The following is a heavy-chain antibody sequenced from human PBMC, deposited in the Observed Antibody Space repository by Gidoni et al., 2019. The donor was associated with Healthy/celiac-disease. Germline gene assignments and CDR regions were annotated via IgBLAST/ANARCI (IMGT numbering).Heavy chain of an antibody. Sequence: QLQLQQLSAGLLKPSATLSLTCAVSAGSFSGYYWSWIRQPPGKGLEWVGEINHSGSTNYNPSLKSRVTISVDTSKNQFFLKLSSVTAADTAVYYCARGGVVVVAAKNWFDPWGQGTLVTVSS. J-gene: IGHJ5*02. CDR1: AGSFSGYY. CDR3: ARGGVVVVAAKNWFDP. V-gene: IGHV4-34*01. D-gene: IGHD2-15*01. CDR2: INHSGST.